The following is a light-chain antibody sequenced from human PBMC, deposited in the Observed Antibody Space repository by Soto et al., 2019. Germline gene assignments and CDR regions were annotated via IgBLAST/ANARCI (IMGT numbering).Light chain of an antibody. V-gene: IGLV1-47*01. CDR2: RNN. CDR3: AAWDDSLSGWV. J-gene: IGLJ3*02. Sequence: QAVVTQPPSASGTPGQRVTISCSGSSSNIGSNYVYWYQQLPGTAPELLIYRNNQRPSGVPDRFSGSKSGTSASLAISGLRSEDEADYYCAAWDDSLSGWVFGGGTQLTVL. CDR1: SSNIGSNY.